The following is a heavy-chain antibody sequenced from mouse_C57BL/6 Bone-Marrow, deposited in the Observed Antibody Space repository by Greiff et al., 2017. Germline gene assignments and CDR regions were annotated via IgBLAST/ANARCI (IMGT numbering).Heavy chain of an antibody. CDR3: AREGTGRGDFDY. D-gene: IGHD4-1*01. Sequence: DVHLVESEGGLVQPGSSMKLSCTASGFTFSDYYMAWVRQVPEKGLEWVANINYDGSSTYYLDSLKSRFIISRDNAKNILYLQMSSLKSEDTATYYCAREGTGRGDFDYWGQGTTLTVSS. J-gene: IGHJ2*01. V-gene: IGHV5-16*01. CDR2: INYDGSST. CDR1: GFTFSDYY.